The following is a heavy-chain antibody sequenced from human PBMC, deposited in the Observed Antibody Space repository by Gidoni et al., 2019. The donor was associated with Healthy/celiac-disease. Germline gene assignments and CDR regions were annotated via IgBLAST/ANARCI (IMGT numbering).Heavy chain of an antibody. D-gene: IGHD6-6*01. CDR3: ARGGSSSLDY. J-gene: IGHJ4*02. CDR2: IYSSGST. Sequence: QLQLQASGPGLVKPSETLSLTCTVSGGSISSSSYYWGWLRQPPGKGLEWIGSIYSSGSTYYNPSLKSRVTISVDTSKNQFSLKLSSVTAADTAVYYCARGGSSSLDYWGQGTLVTVSS. CDR1: GGSISSSSYY. V-gene: IGHV4-39*07.